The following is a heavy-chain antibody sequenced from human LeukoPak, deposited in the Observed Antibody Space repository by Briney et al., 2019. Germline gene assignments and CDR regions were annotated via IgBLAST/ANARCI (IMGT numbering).Heavy chain of an antibody. D-gene: IGHD2-15*01. CDR2: IKQDGSEK. Sequence: GGSLRLSCAASGFTVSSSFIYWVRRAPGKGLEWVANIKQDGSEKHYVDSVKGRFTISRDNAKNSLYLQMNSLRAEDTAVYYCAREGQDLDHWGQGTLVSVST. V-gene: IGHV3-7*01. CDR3: AREGQDLDH. CDR1: GFTVSSSF. J-gene: IGHJ4*02.